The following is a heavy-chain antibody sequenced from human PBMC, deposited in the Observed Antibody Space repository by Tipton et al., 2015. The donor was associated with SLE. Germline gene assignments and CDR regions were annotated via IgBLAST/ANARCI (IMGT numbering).Heavy chain of an antibody. V-gene: IGHV4-34*01. Sequence: TLSLTCTVYGASFSAFSCSWIRQPPGKGLAWIGEINHSGSTNYNPSLRSRVTISLDTSKNQFSLKLSSVTAADTAVYYWARHGPESSLLWFGDGLDYWGQGTLVTVSS. CDR1: GASFSAFS. CDR3: ARHGPESSLLWFGDGLDY. J-gene: IGHJ4*02. CDR2: INHSGST. D-gene: IGHD3-10*01.